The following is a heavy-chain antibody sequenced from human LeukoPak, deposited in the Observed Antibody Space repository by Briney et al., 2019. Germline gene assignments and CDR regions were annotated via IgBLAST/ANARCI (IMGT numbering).Heavy chain of an antibody. CDR2: IYYSGST. CDR3: ARAPNRIAAAGSPGPY. J-gene: IGHJ4*02. CDR1: GGSISSYY. Sequence: SETLSLTCTVSGGSISSYYWSWIRQPPGKGLEWIGYIYYSGSTNYNPSLKSRVTMSIDTSKNQFSLKLSSATAADTAVYYCARAPNRIAAAGSPGPYWGQGTLVTVSS. V-gene: IGHV4-59*08. D-gene: IGHD6-13*01.